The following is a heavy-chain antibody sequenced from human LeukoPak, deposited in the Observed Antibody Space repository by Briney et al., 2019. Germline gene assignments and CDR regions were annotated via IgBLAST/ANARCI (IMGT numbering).Heavy chain of an antibody. CDR2: ISSSSSTI. V-gene: IGHV3-48*01. Sequence: PGGSLRLSCAASGFTFSSYSMNWVRQAPGKGLEWVSYISSSSSTIYYADSVKGRFTISRDNAKNSLYLQMNSLRAEDTAVYYCAKGLGSGRNAFDIWGQGTMVTVSS. J-gene: IGHJ3*02. CDR1: GFTFSSYS. D-gene: IGHD3-10*01. CDR3: AKGLGSGRNAFDI.